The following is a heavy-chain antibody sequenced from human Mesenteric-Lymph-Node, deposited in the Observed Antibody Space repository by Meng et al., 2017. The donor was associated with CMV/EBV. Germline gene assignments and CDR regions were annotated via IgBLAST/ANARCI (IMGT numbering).Heavy chain of an antibody. Sequence: GESLKISCAASGFTFSSYSMNWVRQAPGKGLEWVSSITSSSSYYADSVMGRFTISRDNAKNTLYLQMNSLRAEDTAVYYCARDLRYGSSTSCIPWGQGTLVTVSS. CDR1: GFTFSSYS. CDR2: ITSSSSY. CDR3: ARDLRYGSSTSCIP. V-gene: IGHV3-21*01. J-gene: IGHJ5*02. D-gene: IGHD2-2*01.